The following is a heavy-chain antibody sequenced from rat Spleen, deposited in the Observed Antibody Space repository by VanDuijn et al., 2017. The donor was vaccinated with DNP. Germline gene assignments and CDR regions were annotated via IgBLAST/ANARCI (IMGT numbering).Heavy chain of an antibody. CDR3: VRDPYNAGFDY. J-gene: IGHJ2*01. D-gene: IGHD4-3*01. CDR1: GFAFSTFP. Sequence: EVQLVESGGGLVQPGRSMKLSCAASGFAFSTFPMAWVRQSATKGLEWVATISASGGSTYYRDSVKGRFTISRVNAQSTLYLQMNSLQSEDTATYYCVRDPYNAGFDYWGQGVMVTVSS. CDR2: ISASGGST. V-gene: IGHV5-46*01.